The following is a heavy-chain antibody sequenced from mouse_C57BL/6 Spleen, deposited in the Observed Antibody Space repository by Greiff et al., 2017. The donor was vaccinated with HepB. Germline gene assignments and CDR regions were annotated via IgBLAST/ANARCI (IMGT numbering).Heavy chain of an antibody. D-gene: IGHD2-5*01. CDR1: GYTFTSYW. CDR2: IHPNSGST. CDR3: ARRGSNTGRFDY. J-gene: IGHJ2*01. V-gene: IGHV1-64*01. Sequence: VQLQQPGAELVKPGASVKLSCKASGYTFTSYWMHWVKQRPGQGLEWIGMIHPNSGSTNYNEKFKSKATLTVDKSSSTAYMQLSSLTSEDSAVYYCARRGSNTGRFDYWGQGTTLTVSS.